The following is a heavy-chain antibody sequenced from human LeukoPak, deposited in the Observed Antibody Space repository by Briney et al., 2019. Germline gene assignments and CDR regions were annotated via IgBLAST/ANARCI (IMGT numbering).Heavy chain of an antibody. CDR3: ARGQLGGSGAFDI. V-gene: IGHV4-59*01. J-gene: IGHJ3*02. D-gene: IGHD3-10*01. Sequence: SETLSLTCTVSGGSISSYHWSWIRQPPGKGLEWIGYIYYSGSTNYNPSLKSRVTISVDTSKNQFSLKLSSVTAADTAVYYCARGQLGGSGAFDIWGQGTMVTVSS. CDR2: IYYSGST. CDR1: GGSISSYH.